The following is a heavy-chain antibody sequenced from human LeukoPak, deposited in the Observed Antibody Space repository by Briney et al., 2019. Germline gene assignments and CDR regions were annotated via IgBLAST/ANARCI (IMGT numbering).Heavy chain of an antibody. V-gene: IGHV4-59*01. Sequence: SETLSLTCTVSSASISTYYWSWIRQPPGKGLEWIGYIYHSGTSNYNPSLKSRVTMSVDTSKSQFSLSLSSVTTADTAVYSCAKAAKYYYGSETYYYFDYWGQGILVTVSS. CDR1: SASISTYY. CDR3: AKAAKYYYGSETYYYFDY. D-gene: IGHD3-10*01. J-gene: IGHJ4*02. CDR2: IYHSGTS.